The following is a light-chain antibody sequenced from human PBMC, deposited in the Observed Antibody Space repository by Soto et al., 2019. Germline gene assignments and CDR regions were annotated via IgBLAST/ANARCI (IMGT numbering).Light chain of an antibody. V-gene: IGKV3D-15*01. J-gene: IGKJ2*01. CDR1: QSVNSN. CDR2: RAS. Sequence: EIVVTQSPATLSVSPGERATLSCRASQSVNSNLSWYQQKPGQAPTLLIYRASTRATGIPARFSGSGSGTEFTLTISSLQSEDFAVYYCEQYNNWYTFGQGTKLEI. CDR3: EQYNNWYT.